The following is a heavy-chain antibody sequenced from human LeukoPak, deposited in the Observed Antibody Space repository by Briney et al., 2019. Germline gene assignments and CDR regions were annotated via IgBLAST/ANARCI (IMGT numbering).Heavy chain of an antibody. Sequence: GGSLRLSCAASGFTFSSYAMSWVRQAPGKGLEWVSAISGSGGSTYYADSMKGRFTISRDNSKNTLYLQMNSLRAEDTAVYYCAGDKTTGGWYEFDYWGQGTLVTVSS. J-gene: IGHJ4*02. CDR1: GFTFSSYA. CDR3: AGDKTTGGWYEFDY. D-gene: IGHD6-19*01. CDR2: ISGSGGST. V-gene: IGHV3-23*01.